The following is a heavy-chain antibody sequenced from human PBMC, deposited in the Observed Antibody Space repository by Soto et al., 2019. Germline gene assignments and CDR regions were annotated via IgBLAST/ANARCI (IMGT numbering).Heavy chain of an antibody. CDR3: ARHQLGNSGWYDYFDF. D-gene: IGHD6-19*01. Sequence: QLQLQESGPGLVKPSETLSLTCTVSGGSISSISYYWGWIRQPPGRGLEWIGSLVYGGSTYDNPPLQNRGTTSADTAKNQFSLQQTSVTAADTAVYFCARHQLGNSGWYDYFDFWGQGTLVTVSS. V-gene: IGHV4-39*01. J-gene: IGHJ4*02. CDR2: LVYGGST. CDR1: GGSISSISYY.